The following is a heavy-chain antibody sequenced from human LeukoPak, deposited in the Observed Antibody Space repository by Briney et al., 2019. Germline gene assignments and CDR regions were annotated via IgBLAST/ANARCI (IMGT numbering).Heavy chain of an antibody. CDR1: GYSISSGYY. J-gene: IGHJ4*02. CDR2: IYHSGST. D-gene: IGHD3-22*01. Sequence: ASETLSLTCTVSGYSISSGYYWGWIRQPPGKGLEWIGSIYHSGSTYYNPSLKSRVTISVDTSKNQFSLKLSSVTAADTAVYYCARDHGDYYYDSSGYYQPYPRGYWGQGTLVTVSS. V-gene: IGHV4-38-2*02. CDR3: ARDHGDYYYDSSGYYQPYPRGY.